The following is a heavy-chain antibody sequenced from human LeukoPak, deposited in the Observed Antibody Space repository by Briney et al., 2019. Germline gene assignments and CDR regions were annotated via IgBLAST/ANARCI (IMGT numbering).Heavy chain of an antibody. D-gene: IGHD6-13*01. V-gene: IGHV3-23*01. CDR2: VSGSNGNT. CDR3: VRESPVAAVGRSWFDP. Sequence: PGGSLRLSCAASGFTFSSYAMSWVRLAPGEGLEWVSTVSGSNGNTHYADSVKGRFTISRDNSKNTLYLQMNSLRAEDTAVYYCVRESPVAAVGRSWFDPWGQGTLVTVSS. J-gene: IGHJ5*02. CDR1: GFTFSSYA.